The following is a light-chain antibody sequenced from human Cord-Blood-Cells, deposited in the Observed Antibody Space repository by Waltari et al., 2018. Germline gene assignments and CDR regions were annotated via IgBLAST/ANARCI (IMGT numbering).Light chain of an antibody. V-gene: IGKV1-39*01. CDR3: QPSYSTPWT. CDR1: QSISSY. J-gene: IGKJ1*01. Sequence: DIQMTQSPSSLSASVGDRVTITCRASQSISSYLNWYQQKPGKAPKLLIYPASSLQSGVPSRFSGSGSGTGFTLTISSLQPDDFATYYCQPSYSTPWTFGQGTKVEIK. CDR2: PAS.